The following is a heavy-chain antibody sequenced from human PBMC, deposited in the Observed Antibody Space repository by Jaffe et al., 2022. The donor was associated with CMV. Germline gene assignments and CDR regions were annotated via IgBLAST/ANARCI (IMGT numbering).Heavy chain of an antibody. V-gene: IGHV3-49*02. CDR1: GFNFAYYA. J-gene: IGHJ4*02. CDR3: LRKTREFFDH. Sequence: EVQLVESGGDLVQPGRSLRLSCSASGFNFAYYAMSWVRQAPGKGLEWVGLIRGKAYGGTTEHAASVRGRFTISRDDSKNIVYLQMNSLKTEDTAMYYCLRKTREFFDHWGQGSLVTVSS. CDR2: IRGKAYGGTT. D-gene: IGHD3-10*01.